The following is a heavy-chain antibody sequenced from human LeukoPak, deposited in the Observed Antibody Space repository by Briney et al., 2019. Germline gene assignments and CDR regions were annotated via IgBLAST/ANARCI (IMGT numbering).Heavy chain of an antibody. J-gene: IGHJ6*02. CDR3: ARGGYCSSTSCYIHYYGMDV. Sequence: SETPSLTCTVSGGSISSYYWSWIRQPPGKGLEWIGYIYYSGSTNYNPSLKSRVTISVDTSKNQFSLKLSSVTAADTAVYYCARGGYCSSTSCYIHYYGMDVWGQGTTVTVSS. D-gene: IGHD2-2*02. CDR1: GGSISSYY. V-gene: IGHV4-59*01. CDR2: IYYSGST.